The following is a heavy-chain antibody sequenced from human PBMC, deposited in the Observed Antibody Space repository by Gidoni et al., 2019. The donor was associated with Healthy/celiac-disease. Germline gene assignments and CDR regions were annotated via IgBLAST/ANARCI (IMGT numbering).Heavy chain of an antibody. V-gene: IGHV1-2*02. D-gene: IGHD5-18*01. CDR1: GYTFTGYY. J-gene: IGHJ4*02. Sequence: QVQLVQSGAEVKKPGASVKVSCTASGYTFTGYYMHWVRQAPGQGLEWMGWINPNSGGTNYAQKFQGRVTMTRDTSISTAYMELSRLRSDDTAVYYCASLSLTAMGPGGNDYWGQGTLVTVSS. CDR3: ASLSLTAMGPGGNDY. CDR2: INPNSGGT.